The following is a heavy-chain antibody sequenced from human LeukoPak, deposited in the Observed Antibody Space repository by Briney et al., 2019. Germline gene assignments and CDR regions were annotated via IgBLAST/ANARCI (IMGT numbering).Heavy chain of an antibody. V-gene: IGHV3-23*01. CDR1: GFTFSNYA. J-gene: IGHJ4*02. CDR3: AKAWGYSYGASDY. Sequence: GGSLRLSCAASGFTFSNYAMSWVRQAPGKGLEWVSTISGSSGSTYYADSVKGRFSISRDNSKNSLYLQMNGLRAEDTAVYYCAKAWGYSYGASDYWGQGTLVTVSS. CDR2: ISGSSGST. D-gene: IGHD5-18*01.